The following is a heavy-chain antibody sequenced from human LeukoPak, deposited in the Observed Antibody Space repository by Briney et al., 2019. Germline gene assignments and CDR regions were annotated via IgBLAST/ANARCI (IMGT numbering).Heavy chain of an antibody. D-gene: IGHD3-22*01. Sequence: SDTLSLTCTVSGASTSSYYWSWIRQPPGKGLEWLGFSAHSGSTSYNPSLKSRVTISVDRSMNHFSLMLTSVTAADTAGYYCARYYADINGYYYYYDYWGQGTLVTVSS. V-gene: IGHV4-59*07. J-gene: IGHJ4*02. CDR2: SAHSGST. CDR1: GASTSSYY. CDR3: ARYYADINGYYYYYDY.